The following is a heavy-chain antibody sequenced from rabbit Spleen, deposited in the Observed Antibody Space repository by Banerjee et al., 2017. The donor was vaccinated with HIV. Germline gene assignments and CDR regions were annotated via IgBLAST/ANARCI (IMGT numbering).Heavy chain of an antibody. V-gene: IGHV1S45*01. D-gene: IGHD1-1*01. J-gene: IGHJ6*01. CDR3: ARDTSSSFSSYGMDL. CDR2: IYAGSSGST. CDR1: GVSLNDKDV. Sequence: EQLEESGGGLVKPEGSLTLTCKASGVSLNDKDVMCWVRQAPGKGLEWIACIYAGSSGSTYYASWAKGRFTISKTSSTTVTLQMTSLTAADTATYFCARDTSSSFSSYGMDLWGPGPWSPS.